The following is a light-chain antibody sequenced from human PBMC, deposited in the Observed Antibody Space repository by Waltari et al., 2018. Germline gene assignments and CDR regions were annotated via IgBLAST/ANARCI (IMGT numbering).Light chain of an antibody. Sequence: EIVLTQSPATLSLSPGERATLSCRASQRVSSYLAWYQQKPGQATRLLIYDPSNRATGIPARFSGSGSGTDFTLTISSLEPEDFAVYYCQQRSTPITFGQGTRLEIK. CDR3: QQRSTPIT. V-gene: IGKV3-11*01. CDR2: DPS. J-gene: IGKJ5*01. CDR1: QRVSSY.